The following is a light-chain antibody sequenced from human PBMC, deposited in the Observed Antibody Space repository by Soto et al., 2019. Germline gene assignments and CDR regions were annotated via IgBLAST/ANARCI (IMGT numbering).Light chain of an antibody. CDR3: QKITSYPFT. J-gene: IGKJ4*01. CDR1: QGIKNY. Sequence: DIQLTQSPSFLSASVRDRVTITCRASQGIKNYLAWYQQKPGIAPKLLIYAASTLQSGVPSRFSGSGSGTEFSLTISSLQPEHFATYYCQKITSYPFTSGGGSK. V-gene: IGKV1-9*01. CDR2: AAS.